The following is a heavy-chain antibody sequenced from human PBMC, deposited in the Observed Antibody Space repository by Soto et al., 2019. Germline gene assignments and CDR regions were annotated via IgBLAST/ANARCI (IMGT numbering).Heavy chain of an antibody. CDR1: GGSFSGHY. CDR2: INHSGST. Sequence: PSETLSLTCAVYGGSFSGHYWSWIRQPPGKGLEWIGEINHSGSTNYNPSLKSRVTISVDTSKNQFSLKLSSVTAADTAVYYCAREDDYWGQGTLVTVSS. V-gene: IGHV4-34*01. CDR3: AREDDY. J-gene: IGHJ4*02.